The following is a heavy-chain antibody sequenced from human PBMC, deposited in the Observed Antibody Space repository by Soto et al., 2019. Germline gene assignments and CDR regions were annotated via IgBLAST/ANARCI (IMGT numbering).Heavy chain of an antibody. J-gene: IGHJ5*02. D-gene: IGHD6-19*01. V-gene: IGHV2-5*02. CDR2: IYWDDDK. CDR1: GFSLSTSGVG. CDR3: AHSKGSSGWYAVVGWFDP. Sequence: QITLKESGPPLVKPTQTLTLTCTFSGFSLSTSGVGVGWIRQPPGKALEWLALIYWDDDKRYSPSLKSRLTITKDTSKNQVVLTMTNMDPVDTATYYCAHSKGSSGWYAVVGWFDPWGQGTLVTVSS.